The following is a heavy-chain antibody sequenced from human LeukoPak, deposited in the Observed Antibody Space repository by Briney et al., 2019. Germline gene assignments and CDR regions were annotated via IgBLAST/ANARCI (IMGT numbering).Heavy chain of an antibody. Sequence: SETLSLTCTVSGGSISNYYWSWIRQPPGKRLEWIGYIFYSGDTNYNPSLKSRVTISVHTSKNQFSLSLSSVTAADTAVYYCARHSVSSPHYFDYWGQGTLVTVSS. CDR1: GGSISNYY. V-gene: IGHV4-59*08. CDR3: ARHSVSSPHYFDY. CDR2: IFYSGDT. D-gene: IGHD1-26*01. J-gene: IGHJ4*02.